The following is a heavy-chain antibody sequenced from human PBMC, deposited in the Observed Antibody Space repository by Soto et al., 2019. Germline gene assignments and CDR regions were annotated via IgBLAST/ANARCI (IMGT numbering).Heavy chain of an antibody. V-gene: IGHV3-64D*06. CDR2: ISSYGADT. J-gene: IGHJ4*02. CDR3: VKEGYMRSDWYGQFDY. CDR1: GFTFNSYA. Sequence: EVQLVESGGTVVQPGGSLRLSCSASGFTFNSYAMHWVRQAPGKGLEFVSAISSYGADTYYADSVKGRFAISRDNSKNTLYLQMSSLRAEDTALYYCVKEGYMRSDWYGQFDYWGQGALVTVSS. D-gene: IGHD6-19*01.